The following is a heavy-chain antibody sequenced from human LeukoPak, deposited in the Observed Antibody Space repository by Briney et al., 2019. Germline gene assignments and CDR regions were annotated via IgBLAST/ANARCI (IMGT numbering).Heavy chain of an antibody. CDR2: INPDGSVQ. CDR3: VSSLGGNDN. V-gene: IGHV3-7*02. J-gene: IGHJ4*02. CDR1: GFSFSHDW. Sequence: GGSLRLSCTASGFSFSHDWMNWVRQAPGKGLEWVGNINPDGSVQNYVDSVRGRFTISRDNAKNTLYLQMNSLRAEDTAVYYCVSSLGGNDNWGQGTLVSVSS.